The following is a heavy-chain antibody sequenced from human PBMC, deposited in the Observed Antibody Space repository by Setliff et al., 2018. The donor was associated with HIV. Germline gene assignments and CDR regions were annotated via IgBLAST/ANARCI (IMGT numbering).Heavy chain of an antibody. Sequence: ETLSLTCTVSGYSISSGYYWGWIRQPPGKGLEWIGSIYHSGSTYYNPSLKSRVTISVDTSKNQFSLKLSSVTAADTAVYYCVRGGSWGIIWGQGTVVTVSS. CDR1: GYSISSGYY. D-gene: IGHD3-16*01. CDR3: VRGGSWGII. V-gene: IGHV4-38-2*02. CDR2: IYHSGST. J-gene: IGHJ3*02.